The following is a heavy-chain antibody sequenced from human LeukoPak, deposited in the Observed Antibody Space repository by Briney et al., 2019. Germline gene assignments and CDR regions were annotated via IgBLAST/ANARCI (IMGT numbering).Heavy chain of an antibody. CDR2: IKQDGNDK. CDR3: ARDYYGDYYFDY. D-gene: IGHD4-17*01. J-gene: IGHJ4*02. V-gene: IGHV3-7*04. Sequence: GGSLRLSCVASGFTFSSYSMQWVRQAPGRGLEWVANIKQDGNDKHYVDSVKGRFTISRDNAKNSLYLQMNSLRAEDTAVYYCARDYYGDYYFDYWGQGTLVTVSS. CDR1: GFTFSSYS.